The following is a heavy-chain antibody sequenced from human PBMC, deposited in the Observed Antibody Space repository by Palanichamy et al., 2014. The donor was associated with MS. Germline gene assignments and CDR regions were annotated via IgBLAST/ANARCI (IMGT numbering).Heavy chain of an antibody. J-gene: IGHJ4*02. Sequence: SMHWVRQAPGKGLEWMGGFDPEDGETIYAQKFQGRVTMTEDTSTDTAYMELCSLRSEDTAVYYCATDPYSSGWYNLSGWGQGTLVTVSS. CDR2: FDPEDGET. D-gene: IGHD6-19*01. CDR3: ATDPYSSGWYNLSG. CDR1: S. V-gene: IGHV1-24*01.